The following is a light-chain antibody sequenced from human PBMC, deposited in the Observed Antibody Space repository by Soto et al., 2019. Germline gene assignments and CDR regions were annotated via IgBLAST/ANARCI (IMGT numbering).Light chain of an antibody. J-gene: IGLJ2*01. CDR1: SSDVGGYNY. CDR3: SSYTSSTSVV. CDR2: EVS. V-gene: IGLV2-14*01. Sequence: QSALTQPASVSGSPGQSITISCTGTSSDVGGYNYVSWYQQHPGKAPKLMIYEVSNRPSGVSNRFSGSNSGNTASLTISGLHAEDEADYYCSSYTSSTSVVFGGGTKVTVL.